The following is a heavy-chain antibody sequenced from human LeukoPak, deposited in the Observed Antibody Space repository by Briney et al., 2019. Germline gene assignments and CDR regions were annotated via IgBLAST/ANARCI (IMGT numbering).Heavy chain of an antibody. CDR1: GFTFRNYV. CDR2: TSSDLNEK. D-gene: IGHD3-10*01. Sequence: GVSLRLSCAASGFTFRNYVIHWVRQAPGKGLEWVAVTSSDLNEKLYADSMKGRFTISRDNSRSTLYLQMNSLRPEDTAIYYCAREGYYGSGSPPSLYFDYWGQGTLVTVSS. CDR3: AREGYYGSGSPPSLYFDY. V-gene: IGHV3-30-3*01. J-gene: IGHJ4*02.